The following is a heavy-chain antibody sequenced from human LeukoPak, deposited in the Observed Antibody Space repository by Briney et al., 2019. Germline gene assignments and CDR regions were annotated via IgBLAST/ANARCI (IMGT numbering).Heavy chain of an antibody. CDR2: RSGSGATT. CDR1: GFTFSSYA. J-gene: IGHJ1*01. V-gene: IGHV3-23*01. Sequence: PGGSLRLSCAASGFTFSSYAMSWVRQAPGRGLEWVSARSGSGATTYYADSVKGRFTISRDNSKKTLYLQMNSLRAEDTAVYYCANGKSEYSGGWPRGTLWGQGTLVTVSS. D-gene: IGHD6-19*01. CDR3: ANGKSEYSGGWPRGTL.